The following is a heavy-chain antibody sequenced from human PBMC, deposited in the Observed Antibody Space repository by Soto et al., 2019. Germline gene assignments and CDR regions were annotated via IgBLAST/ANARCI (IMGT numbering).Heavy chain of an antibody. CDR2: ISGSGGST. J-gene: IGHJ4*02. V-gene: IGHV3-23*01. Sequence: LRLSCAASGFTFSIFAMSWVRQSPGKGLEWVSTISGSGGSTYYADAVKGRFSISRDNSMGTLYLQMKSLRVEDTAIYYCAKEVSLGSTVGLGYWGQGTLVTVSS. D-gene: IGHD7-27*01. CDR1: GFTFSIFA. CDR3: AKEVSLGSTVGLGY.